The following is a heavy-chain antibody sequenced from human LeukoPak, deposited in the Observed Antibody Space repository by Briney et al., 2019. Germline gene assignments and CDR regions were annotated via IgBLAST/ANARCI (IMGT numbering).Heavy chain of an antibody. Sequence: PSETLSLTCTVSGGSISSYYWSWIRQPPGEGLEWIGEINHSGSTNYNPSLKSRVTISLDTSKSQFSLKLSSVTAADTAVYYCARGHSGYDYGDYWGQGTLVTVSS. CDR1: GGSISSYY. J-gene: IGHJ4*02. CDR3: ARGHSGYDYGDY. D-gene: IGHD5-12*01. CDR2: INHSGST. V-gene: IGHV4-34*01.